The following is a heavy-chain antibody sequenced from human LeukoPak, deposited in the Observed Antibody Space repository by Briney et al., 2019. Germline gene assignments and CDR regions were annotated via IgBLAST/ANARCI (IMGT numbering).Heavy chain of an antibody. CDR3: ARAKAYFFDY. CDR1: GFTFSSYD. Sequence: PGGSLRLSCAASGFTFSSYDMTWVRQAPGRGLEWVSSIRPSGDNTYYGDSVKGRFTISRDNANNTLYLQMGSLRAEDMAVYYCARAKAYFFDYWGQGTLVTVSS. CDR2: IRPSGDNT. V-gene: IGHV3-23*01. J-gene: IGHJ4*02.